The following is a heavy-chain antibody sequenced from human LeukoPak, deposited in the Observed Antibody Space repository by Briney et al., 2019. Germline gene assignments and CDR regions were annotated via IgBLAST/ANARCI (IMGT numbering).Heavy chain of an antibody. CDR3: ARDHCSSTSCYTRY. V-gene: IGHV3-33*08. Sequence: GGSLRLSCAASGFTFSDYYMSWIRQAPGKGLEWVAVIWYDGSNKYYADSVKGRFTISRDNSKNTLYLQMNSLRAEDTAVYYCARDHCSSTSCYTRYWGQGTLVTVSS. CDR1: GFTFSDYY. CDR2: IWYDGSNK. J-gene: IGHJ4*02. D-gene: IGHD2-2*02.